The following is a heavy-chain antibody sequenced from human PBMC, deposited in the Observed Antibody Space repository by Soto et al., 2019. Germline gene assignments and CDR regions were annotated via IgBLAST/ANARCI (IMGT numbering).Heavy chain of an antibody. J-gene: IGHJ5*02. CDR1: GGSISGGGYY. CDR2: IYYSGNT. V-gene: IGHV4-31*03. Sequence: VQLQEPGPGLVKPSQSLSLTCTVSGGSISGGGYYWSWIRLHPGNGLEWIGYIYYSGNTYYTPSLKSRVTISVDTSKNQFSLKLSSVTASDTSVYYCAIGVFPWGQGTLVTVSS. CDR3: AIGVFP.